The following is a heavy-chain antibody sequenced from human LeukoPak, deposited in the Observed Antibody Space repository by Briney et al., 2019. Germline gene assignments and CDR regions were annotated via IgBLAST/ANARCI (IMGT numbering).Heavy chain of an antibody. J-gene: IGHJ6*02. CDR2: ISWNGGSI. Sequence: QPGRSLRLSCAASGFTFDDYAMHWVRQAPGKGLEWVSGISWNGGSIGYADSVKGRFTISRDNAKNSLYLQMNSLRAEDTALYYCAKDILVYYGMDVWGQGTTVTVSS. V-gene: IGHV3-9*01. CDR1: GFTFDDYA. D-gene: IGHD2/OR15-2a*01. CDR3: AKDILVYYGMDV.